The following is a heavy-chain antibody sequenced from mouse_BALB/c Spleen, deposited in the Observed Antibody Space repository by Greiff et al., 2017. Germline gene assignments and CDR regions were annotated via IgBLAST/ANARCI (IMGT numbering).Heavy chain of an antibody. CDR3: AREGGYDGYYVAMDY. V-gene: IGHV1-87*01. D-gene: IGHD2-3*01. CDR1: GYTFTSYW. J-gene: IGHJ4*01. Sequence: QVQLKESGAELARPGASVKLSCKASGYTFTSYWMQWVKQRPGQGLEWIGAIYPGDGDTRYTQKFKGKATLTADKSSSTAYMQLSSLASEDSAVYYCAREGGYDGYYVAMDYWGQGTSVTVSS. CDR2: IYPGDGDT.